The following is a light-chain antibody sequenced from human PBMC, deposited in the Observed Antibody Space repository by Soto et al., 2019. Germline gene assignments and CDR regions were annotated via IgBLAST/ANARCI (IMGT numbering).Light chain of an antibody. CDR2: DVN. J-gene: IGLJ1*01. CDR1: SSDVGRYNY. CDR3: SSFTTSSTFA. V-gene: IGLV2-14*03. Sequence: NSSDVGRYNYVSWFQQHPGKVPTLIIYDVNNWPSGVSDRFSGSKSGNTASLTISGLQPEDEADYYCSSFTTSSTFAVGTGTKVTVL.